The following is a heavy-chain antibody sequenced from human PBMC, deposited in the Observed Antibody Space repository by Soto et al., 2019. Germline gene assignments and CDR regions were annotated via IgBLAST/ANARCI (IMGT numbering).Heavy chain of an antibody. CDR3: ASDLSGGTYPWFFVR. Sequence: QVQLVQSGAEVKKPGASVKVSCKASGYTFSIYGISWVRQAPGQGLEWMGWISAYNGNTKYAQKLQGRVSVTTETPASRAYMQLRRLRSDDPAVYYCASDLSGGTYPWFFVRWGRGTLVTVTP. D-gene: IGHD1-26*01. CDR2: ISAYNGNT. J-gene: IGHJ2*01. CDR1: GYTFSIYG. V-gene: IGHV1-18*01.